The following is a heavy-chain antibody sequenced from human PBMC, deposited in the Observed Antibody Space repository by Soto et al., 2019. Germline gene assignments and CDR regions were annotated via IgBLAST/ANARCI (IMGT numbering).Heavy chain of an antibody. Sequence: GGSLRLSCAASGFTFSSYAMSWVRQAPGKGLEWVSAISGSGGSTYYADSVKGRFTISRDNSKNTLYLQMNSLRAEDTAVYYCAKDLEVVMGEDPFDYWCQGPLVTVFS. CDR3: AKDLEVVMGEDPFDY. CDR1: GFTFSSYA. V-gene: IGHV3-23*01. J-gene: IGHJ4*02. CDR2: ISGSGGST. D-gene: IGHD1-1*01.